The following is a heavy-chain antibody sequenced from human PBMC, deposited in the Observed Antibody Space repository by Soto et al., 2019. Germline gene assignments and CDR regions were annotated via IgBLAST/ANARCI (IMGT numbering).Heavy chain of an antibody. CDR1: GDSISDYY. J-gene: IGHJ3*01. D-gene: IGHD6-19*01. CDR2: ISFSGGT. V-gene: IGHV4-59*01. CDR3: ARNGPSSAGVNDAFDF. Sequence: QVQLQESGPGLVKPSETLSLICTVSGDSISDYYWSWIRQTPRKGLEWIGYISFSGGTIYNPSLMGRVTISRDTSKNHFSLRLTSVTVADTAVYFCARNGPSSAGVNDAFDFWGRGTMVNVFS.